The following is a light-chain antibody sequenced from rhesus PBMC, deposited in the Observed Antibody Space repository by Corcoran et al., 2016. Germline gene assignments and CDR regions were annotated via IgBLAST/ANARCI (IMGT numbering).Light chain of an antibody. J-gene: IGKJ2*01. CDR2: RAS. V-gene: IGKV1-69*01. CDR1: QGISNW. CDR3: QQHDNSPYS. Sequence: DIQMTQSPSSLSASVGDRVTITCRASQGISNWLAWYQQKPGKAPKHLIDRASNLETGVTSRFSGSGSGTYCTLTISSLQPEDISTYYWQQHDNSPYSFGQGTKVEIK.